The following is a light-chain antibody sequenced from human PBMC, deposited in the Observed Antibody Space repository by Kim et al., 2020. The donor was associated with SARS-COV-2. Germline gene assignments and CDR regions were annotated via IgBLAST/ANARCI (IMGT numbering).Light chain of an antibody. CDR2: AAS. CDR1: QDINNY. J-gene: IGKJ4*01. V-gene: IGKV1-16*02. CDR3: QHYYTHPLT. Sequence: DIQMTQSPSSLSASVGDRVTITCRASQDINNYLAWFQQKPGEAPKSLIYAASSLLSGVPSNFSGNGSGTDFTLTISSLQPEDFTTYYCQHYYTHPLTFGGGTKLEI.